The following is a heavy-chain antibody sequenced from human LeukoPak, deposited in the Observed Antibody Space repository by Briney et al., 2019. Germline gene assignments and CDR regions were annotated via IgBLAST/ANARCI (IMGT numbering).Heavy chain of an antibody. D-gene: IGHD5-18*01. CDR1: GYTFTSYD. V-gene: IGHV1-8*01. CDR2: MNPNSGKT. J-gene: IGHJ6*03. Sequence: GASVKVSCKASGYTFTSYDINWVRQATGQGLEWMGWMNPNSGKTGYAQKFQGRVTMTRNTSISTAYMELSSLRSEDTAVYYCARDSDPPLSEGYSYGNYYYYMDVWGKGTTVTVSS. CDR3: ARDSDPPLSEGYSYGNYYYYMDV.